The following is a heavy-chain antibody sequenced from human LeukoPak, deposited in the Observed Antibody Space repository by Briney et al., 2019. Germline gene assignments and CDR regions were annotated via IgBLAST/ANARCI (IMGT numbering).Heavy chain of an antibody. Sequence: GASVKVSCKASGYTFTSYGISWVRQAPGQGLEWMGWISAYNGNTNYAQKLQGRVTMTTDTSTSTAYMELRSLRSDDTAVYYCARDLGAAPPNSFDPWGQGTLVTVSS. CDR3: ARDLGAAPPNSFDP. V-gene: IGHV1-18*01. D-gene: IGHD6-6*01. CDR1: GYTFTSYG. CDR2: ISAYNGNT. J-gene: IGHJ5*02.